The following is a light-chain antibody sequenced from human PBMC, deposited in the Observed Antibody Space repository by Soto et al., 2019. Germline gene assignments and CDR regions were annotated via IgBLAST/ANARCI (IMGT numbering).Light chain of an antibody. J-gene: IGLJ2*01. Sequence: QSVLTQPASVSGSPGQSITISCTGTSSDVGGYHYVSWYQQHPGKAPKLMIYEVSNRPSGVSNRFSGSKSGNTASLTNSGLQAEDEADYYCSSYTSSSTVVFGGGTQLTVL. V-gene: IGLV2-14*01. CDR3: SSYTSSSTVV. CDR1: SSDVGGYHY. CDR2: EVS.